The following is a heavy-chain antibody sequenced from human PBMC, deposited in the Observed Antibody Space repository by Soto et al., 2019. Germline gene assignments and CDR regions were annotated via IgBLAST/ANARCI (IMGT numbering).Heavy chain of an antibody. V-gene: IGHV3-33*01. J-gene: IGHJ4*02. Sequence: QVQLVESGGGVVQPGRSLRLSCAASGFTLSSYGMHWVRQAPGKGLEWVAVIWYDGSNKYYADSVKGRFTISRDNSKNKLYLQMISLRAEDTAVYYCSRAHRVGFSSDFDYWGQGILVNVSS. CDR3: SRAHRVGFSSDFDY. D-gene: IGHD2-15*01. CDR1: GFTLSSYG. CDR2: IWYDGSNK.